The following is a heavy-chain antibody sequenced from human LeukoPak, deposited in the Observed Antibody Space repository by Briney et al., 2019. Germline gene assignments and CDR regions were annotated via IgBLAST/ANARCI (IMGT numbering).Heavy chain of an antibody. J-gene: IGHJ5*02. CDR1: GFSFSTYN. CDR3: ARGIDDGDNWFDP. V-gene: IGHV3-21*01. CDR2: ITSSSRYV. Sequence: GGSLRLSCEASGFSFSTYNMNWVRQAPGQRLEWISSITSSSRYVFYADSVRGRFTISRDNTKNSLYLQIDSLRAEDTAVYYCARGIDDGDNWFDPWGQGTLVTVSS. D-gene: IGHD1-1*01.